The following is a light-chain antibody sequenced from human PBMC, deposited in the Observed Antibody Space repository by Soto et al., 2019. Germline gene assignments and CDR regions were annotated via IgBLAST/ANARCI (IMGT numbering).Light chain of an antibody. CDR2: STD. V-gene: IGLV1-44*01. CDR3: SSYTSRSTLV. CDR1: YSNIGSNT. Sequence: QSVLTQPPSASGTPGQRVTISCSGSYSNIGSNTVNWYQHLPGTAPKLLIYSTDQRPSGVPDRFSGSKSGTSASLAISGLQSDDEADYYCSSYTSRSTLVFGTGTKLTVL. J-gene: IGLJ1*01.